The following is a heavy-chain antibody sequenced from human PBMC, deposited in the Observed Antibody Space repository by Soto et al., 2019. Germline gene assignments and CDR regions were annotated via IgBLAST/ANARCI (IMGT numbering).Heavy chain of an antibody. CDR2: ISGSGINS. Sequence: EVQLLESGGGLVQPGGSLRLSCAASGFIFSNYAMTWVRQAPGKGLDWVSAISGSGINSYSADSVKGRFTVSRDNSKNSLYLQMTSLRAEDTAVYYCATDGDSGGGWYEGWLDAWGQGTVVTVSS. CDR3: ATDGDSGGGWYEGWLDA. V-gene: IGHV3-23*01. CDR1: GFIFSNYA. J-gene: IGHJ5*02. D-gene: IGHD6-19*01.